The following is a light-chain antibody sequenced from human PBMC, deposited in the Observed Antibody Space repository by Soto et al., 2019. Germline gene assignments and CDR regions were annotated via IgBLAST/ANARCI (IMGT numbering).Light chain of an antibody. J-gene: IGLJ1*01. CDR1: SSNIGAGYD. CDR2: GNT. Sequence: QSVLTQPPSVSGAPGQRVTISCTGSSSNIGAGYDVHWYQHLPGTAPKLLIYGNTKRPSGVPDRFSGSKSGSSASLAIIGLQAEDEHDYYCQSSLRDRHVSGNGTKVT. V-gene: IGLV1-40*01. CDR3: QSSLRDRHV.